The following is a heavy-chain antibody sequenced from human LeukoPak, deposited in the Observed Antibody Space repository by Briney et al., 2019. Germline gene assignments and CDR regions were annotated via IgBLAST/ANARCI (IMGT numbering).Heavy chain of an antibody. Sequence: SETLSLTCTVSGGSISSYYWSWIRQPPGKGLEWIGYIYYSGRTNYDPSLKSRVTISVDRSKNQFSLKLFAVTAADTAVYYCARGYSSGWYTWGQGTLVTVSS. CDR1: GGSISSYY. CDR2: IYYSGRT. CDR3: ARGYSSGWYT. J-gene: IGHJ5*02. V-gene: IGHV4-59*08. D-gene: IGHD6-19*01.